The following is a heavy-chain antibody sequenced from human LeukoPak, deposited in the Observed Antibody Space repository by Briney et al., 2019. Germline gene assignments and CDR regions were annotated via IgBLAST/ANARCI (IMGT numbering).Heavy chain of an antibody. CDR3: ASRYNWNHFDY. CDR1: GGSISKTNW. J-gene: IGHJ4*01. V-gene: IGHV4-4*02. D-gene: IGHD1-20*01. CDR2: IWHSGYT. Sequence: SETLSLTCAVSGGSISKTNWWSWVRQSPGTGLEWIGEIWHSGYTNYNPSLKSRVTISVDASKNQFSLRLTSVTAADTAIYYCASRYNWNHFDYWGHGTLVTVSS.